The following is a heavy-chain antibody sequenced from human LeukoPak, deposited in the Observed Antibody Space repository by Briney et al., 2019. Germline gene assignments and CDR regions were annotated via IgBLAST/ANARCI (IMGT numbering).Heavy chain of an antibody. CDR2: IYYRGST. Sequence: SETLSLTCTVSGGSISSYYWSLVRQPPGKGPEWIAYIYYRGSTNYNSSLKSRVTISVDTSKNQFSLKLSSVSAADTAVYYWARSSEVATIDYWGQGTLVTVSS. CDR1: GGSISSYY. V-gene: IGHV4-59*08. J-gene: IGHJ4*02. CDR3: ARSSEVATIDY. D-gene: IGHD5-12*01.